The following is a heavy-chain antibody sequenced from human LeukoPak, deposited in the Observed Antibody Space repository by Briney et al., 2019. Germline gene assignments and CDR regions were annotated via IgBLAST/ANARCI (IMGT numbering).Heavy chain of an antibody. Sequence: GGSLRLSCAASGFTFSSYAMSWVRQAPGKGLEWVSSISGSGGDTYYADSVKGRFTISRDNSKNTLYLQMNSLRAEDTAVYYCAKGSFGYCSGGSCYVDYWGQGTLVTVSS. CDR2: ISGSGGDT. D-gene: IGHD2-15*01. J-gene: IGHJ4*02. CDR3: AKGSFGYCSGGSCYVDY. CDR1: GFTFSSYA. V-gene: IGHV3-23*01.